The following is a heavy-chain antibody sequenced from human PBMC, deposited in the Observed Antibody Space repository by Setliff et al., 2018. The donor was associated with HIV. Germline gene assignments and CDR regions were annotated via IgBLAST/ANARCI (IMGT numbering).Heavy chain of an antibody. CDR1: GYTFSTNA. CDR3: ASRRITMVRGVISNDYYYYYMDV. D-gene: IGHD3-10*01. CDR2: INAGDDNT. Sequence: GASVKVSCKAFGYTFSTNAIHWVRQAPGQRLEWMGYINAGDDNTRYSEKFQGRVTITRDTSANTAYMELSSLRSEDTAVYYCASRRITMVRGVISNDYYYYYMDVWGKGTTVTVS. J-gene: IGHJ6*03. V-gene: IGHV1-3*01.